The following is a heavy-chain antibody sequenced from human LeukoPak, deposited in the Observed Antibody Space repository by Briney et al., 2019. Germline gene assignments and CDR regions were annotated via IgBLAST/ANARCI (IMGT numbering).Heavy chain of an antibody. CDR1: GFTFSRYA. V-gene: IGHV3-30-3*01. CDR3: ASGHSANDYSFHY. Sequence: GRSLRLSCAASGFTFSRYAMHWVRQAPGKGLEWVVLLSYDGGGQYYADSVKGRFTISRDISKNTVYLQTSSLRVEDTAVYYCASGHSANDYSFHYWGQGTVVTVSS. D-gene: IGHD5-12*01. CDR2: LSYDGGGQ. J-gene: IGHJ4*02.